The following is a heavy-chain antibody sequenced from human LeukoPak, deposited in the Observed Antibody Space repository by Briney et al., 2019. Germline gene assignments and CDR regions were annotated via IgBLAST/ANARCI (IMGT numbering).Heavy chain of an antibody. CDR1: GFTFSSYG. J-gene: IGHJ4*02. V-gene: IGHV3-7*01. Sequence: PGGSLRLSCAASGFTFSSYGMHWVRQAPGKGLEWVANIKQDGSEKNYVDSVKGRFTISRDNAKKSLYLQMNSLRAEDTAVYYCARQVEATADYFDYWGQGTLVTVSS. CDR2: IKQDGSEK. CDR3: ARQVEATADYFDY. D-gene: IGHD1-1*01.